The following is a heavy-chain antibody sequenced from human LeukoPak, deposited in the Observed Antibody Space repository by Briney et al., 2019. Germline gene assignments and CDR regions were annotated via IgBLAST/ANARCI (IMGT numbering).Heavy chain of an antibody. CDR2: ISDSGGST. Sequence: GGSLRLSCAASGFTFSSYAMSWVRQAPGKGLEWVSAISDSGGSTYYADSVKGRFTVSRDNSKATLYLQMNSLRADDTAVHFCAKRGSSWSYFDYWGQGTLVTVSS. D-gene: IGHD6-13*01. V-gene: IGHV3-23*01. J-gene: IGHJ4*02. CDR1: GFTFSSYA. CDR3: AKRGSSWSYFDY.